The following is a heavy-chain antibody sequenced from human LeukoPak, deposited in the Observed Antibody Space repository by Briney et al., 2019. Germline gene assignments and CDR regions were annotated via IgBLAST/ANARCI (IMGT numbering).Heavy chain of an antibody. CDR1: GGTFSSYA. J-gene: IGHJ4*02. D-gene: IGHD2-2*01. CDR3: ARLDLYCSSTGCYPEVAY. V-gene: IGHV1-69*13. CDR2: IIPIFGTA. Sequence: ASVKVSCKASGGTFSSYAISWVRQAPGQGLEWMGGIIPIFGTANYAQKFQGRVTITADESTSTAYMELSSLRSEDTAVYYCARLDLYCSSTGCYPEVAYWGQGTLVTVSS.